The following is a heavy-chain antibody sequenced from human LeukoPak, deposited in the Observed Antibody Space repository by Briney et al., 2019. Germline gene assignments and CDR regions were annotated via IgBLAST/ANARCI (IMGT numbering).Heavy chain of an antibody. CDR1: GFTFSSYG. CDR2: IRYDGSNK. V-gene: IGHV3-30*02. Sequence: GGSLRLSCAASGFTFSSYGMHWVRQAPGKGLEWVAFIRYDGSNKYYADSVKGRFTIPRDNSKNTLYLQMNSLRAEDTAVYYCAKNFEQWLTYTLFDYWGQGTLVTVSS. CDR3: AKNFEQWLTYTLFDY. D-gene: IGHD6-19*01. J-gene: IGHJ4*02.